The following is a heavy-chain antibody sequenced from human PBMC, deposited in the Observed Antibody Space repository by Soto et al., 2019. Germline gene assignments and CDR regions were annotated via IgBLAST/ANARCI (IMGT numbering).Heavy chain of an antibody. V-gene: IGHV1-46*01. CDR3: ARDPSSIAARPPYYYGMDV. Sequence: ASVKVSCKASGYTFTSYYMHWVRQAPGQGLEWMGIINPSGGSTSYAQKFQGRVTMTRDTSTSTVYMELSSLRSEDTAVYYWARDPSSIAARPPYYYGMDVWGQGTTVTVSS. D-gene: IGHD6-6*01. CDR2: INPSGGST. J-gene: IGHJ6*02. CDR1: GYTFTSYY.